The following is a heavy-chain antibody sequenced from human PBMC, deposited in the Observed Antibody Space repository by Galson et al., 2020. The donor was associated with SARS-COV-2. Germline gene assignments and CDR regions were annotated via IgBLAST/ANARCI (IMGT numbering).Heavy chain of an antibody. J-gene: IGHJ4*02. D-gene: IGHD3-3*01. CDR3: ARESPTILARRYSLDY. V-gene: IGHV4-31*03. Sequence: SETLSLTCSVSGGSITSGAYYWTWIRQPPGPGLEWIGGIHYTGSTYYNPSLKSRVTLSVYTPKNQFSLNVTSVTAADTAVYFCARESPTILARRYSLDYWGQGTLITVSS. CDR2: IHYTGST. CDR1: GGSITSGAYY.